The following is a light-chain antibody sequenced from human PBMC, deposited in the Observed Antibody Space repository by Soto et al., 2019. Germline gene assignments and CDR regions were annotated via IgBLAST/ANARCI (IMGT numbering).Light chain of an antibody. CDR2: EVS. V-gene: IGLV2-23*02. CDR1: SSDIGTYNL. Sequence: SVLTQSASVSVSPGQSITISCTGTSSDIGTYNLVSWYQQHPGKAPKLMIYEVSKRPSGVSDRFSGSKSGNTASLTISGLQAEDEADYYCCSYAGSSYVFGAGTKVTVL. J-gene: IGLJ1*01. CDR3: CSYAGSSYV.